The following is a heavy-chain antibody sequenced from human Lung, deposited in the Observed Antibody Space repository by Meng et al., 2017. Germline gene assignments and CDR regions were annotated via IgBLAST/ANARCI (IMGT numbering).Heavy chain of an antibody. Sequence: QVQTEQWGADLFKPSETRCFPCGVSGGAFSDYYWSWIRQPPGKGLECIGEINHSGSTNYNPSLESRATISVDTSQNNLSLKLSSVTAADSAVYYCARGPTTMAHDFDYWGQGTLVTVSS. CDR3: ARGPTTMAHDFDY. J-gene: IGHJ4*02. CDR1: GGAFSDYY. V-gene: IGHV4-34*01. D-gene: IGHD4-11*01. CDR2: INHSGST.